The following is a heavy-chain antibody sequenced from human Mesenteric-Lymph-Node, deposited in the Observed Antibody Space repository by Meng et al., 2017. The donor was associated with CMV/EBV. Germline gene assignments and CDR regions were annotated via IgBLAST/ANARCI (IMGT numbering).Heavy chain of an antibody. CDR1: GGSISSYY. CDR3: ARGGDPRDYYYGMDV. CDR2: IYYSWST. D-gene: IGHD7-27*01. Sequence: SATLSLTFTVSGGSISSYYLSCIRQPPGKGLEWIGYIYYSWSTNYNPSLKSRVTISVDTSKNQFSLKLSSVTAADTAVYYCARGGDPRDYYYGMDVWGQGTTVTVSS. V-gene: IGHV4-59*01. J-gene: IGHJ6*02.